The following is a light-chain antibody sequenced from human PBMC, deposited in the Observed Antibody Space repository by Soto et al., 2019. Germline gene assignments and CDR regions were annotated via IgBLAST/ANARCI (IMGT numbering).Light chain of an antibody. V-gene: IGLV2-14*01. Sequence: QSALTQPASVSGSPGQSITISCTGTRSDVGTSNSVSWYQQHAGKAPKLMIYEVSNRPSGVSNRFSGSKSVYTASLTISGLQAEDEVDYYCCSYISSATLVFGGGTKLTVL. CDR2: EVS. J-gene: IGLJ2*01. CDR3: CSYISSATLV. CDR1: RSDVGTSNS.